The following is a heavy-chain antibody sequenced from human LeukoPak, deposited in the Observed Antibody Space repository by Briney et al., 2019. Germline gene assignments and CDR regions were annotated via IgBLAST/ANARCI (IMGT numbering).Heavy chain of an antibody. D-gene: IGHD1-26*01. J-gene: IGHJ4*02. CDR2: IYYSGST. CDR1: GGSISSSSYY. CDR3: ARGRRELLDY. Sequence: PSETLSLTCTVSGGSISSSSYYWGWIRQPPGKGLEWIGSIYYSGSTYYNPSLKSRVTISVDTSKNQFSLKLSSVTAADTAVYYCARGRRELLDYWGQGTLVTVSS. V-gene: IGHV4-39*07.